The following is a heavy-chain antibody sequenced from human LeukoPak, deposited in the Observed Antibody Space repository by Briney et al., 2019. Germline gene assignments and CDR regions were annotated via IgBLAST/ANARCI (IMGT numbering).Heavy chain of an antibody. D-gene: IGHD3-10*01. CDR2: INQDGSDRSDK. Sequence: GGSLRLSCAASGFTFSRYWMSWVRQAPGKGLEWVARINQDGSDRSDKYYVDSVKGRFTVSRDNAKNSLYLQMNNLRAEDTAVYYCATHPGDYWFGYLQLWGQGTLVTVSS. J-gene: IGHJ4*02. V-gene: IGHV3-7*01. CDR3: ATHPGDYWFGYLQL. CDR1: GFTFSRYW.